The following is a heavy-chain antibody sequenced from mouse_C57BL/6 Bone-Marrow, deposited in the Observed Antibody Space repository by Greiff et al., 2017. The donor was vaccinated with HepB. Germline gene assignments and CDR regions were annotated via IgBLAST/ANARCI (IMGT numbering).Heavy chain of an antibody. J-gene: IGHJ2*01. Sequence: QVQLKQSGPELVKPGASVKLSCKASGYTFTSYDINWVKQRPGQGLEWIGWIYPRDGSTKYNEKFKGKATLTVDTSSSTAYMELHSLTSEDSAVYFSARRENYYGSSYFDYWGQGTTLTVSS. CDR1: GYTFTSYD. CDR2: IYPRDGST. CDR3: ARRENYYGSSYFDY. V-gene: IGHV1-85*01. D-gene: IGHD1-1*01.